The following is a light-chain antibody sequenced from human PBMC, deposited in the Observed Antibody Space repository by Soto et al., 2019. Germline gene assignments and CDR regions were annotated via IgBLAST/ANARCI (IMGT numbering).Light chain of an antibody. CDR3: QQYGSSPPYA. J-gene: IGKJ2*01. Sequence: EIVLTQSPGTLSLSPGERATLSCRASESVSSRYLAWYRQKPGQAPRLRIYGASSRATGIPDRFSGSGSGTDFTLTISRLEPEDFAVYYCQQYGSSPPYAFGQGTKLEIK. CDR2: GAS. CDR1: ESVSSRY. V-gene: IGKV3-20*01.